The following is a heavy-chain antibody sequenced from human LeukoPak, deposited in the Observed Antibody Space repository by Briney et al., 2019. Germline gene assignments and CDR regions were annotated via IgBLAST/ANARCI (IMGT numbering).Heavy chain of an antibody. CDR3: ARVGGYYYYMDV. CDR1: GGSISNKY. J-gene: IGHJ6*03. V-gene: IGHV4-59*01. D-gene: IGHD3-16*01. Sequence: SETLSLTCTVSGGSISNKYWSWIRQPPGKGLEWIGYIYYSGSTNYNPSLKSRVTILVDTSKNQFSLKLSSVTAADTAVYFCARVGGYYYYMDVWGKGTTVTVSS. CDR2: IYYSGST.